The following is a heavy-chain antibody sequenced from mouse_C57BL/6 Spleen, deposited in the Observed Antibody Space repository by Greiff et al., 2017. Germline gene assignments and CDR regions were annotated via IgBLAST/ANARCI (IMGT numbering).Heavy chain of an antibody. CDR3: ARGGYFDY. Sequence: QVQLQQPGAELVMPGASVKLSCKASGYTFTSYWMNWVKQRPGQGLEWIGEIDPSDSYTNYNQKFKGKSTLTVDKSSSTAYMQLSSLTSEDSAVYYCARGGYFDYWGQGTTLTVSS. D-gene: IGHD1-1*02. V-gene: IGHV1-69*01. CDR1: GYTFTSYW. J-gene: IGHJ2*01. CDR2: IDPSDSYT.